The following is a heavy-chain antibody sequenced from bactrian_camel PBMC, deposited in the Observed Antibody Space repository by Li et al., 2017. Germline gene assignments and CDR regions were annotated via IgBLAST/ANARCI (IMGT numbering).Heavy chain of an antibody. CDR2: IDSDGST. V-gene: IGHV3S26*01. D-gene: IGHD1*01. Sequence: SLRLSCARSGFVYTTYCISWFRQHPGKEREGVSVIDSDGSTSYADSVKGRFTISQDHARNTLILEIDSLAPEDTAMYYCAASGPWRWDTDDGVTCDQWNRYNSWGQGTQVTVS. CDR1: GFVYTTYC. J-gene: IGHJ4*01. CDR3: AASGPWRWDTDDGVTCDQWNRYNS.